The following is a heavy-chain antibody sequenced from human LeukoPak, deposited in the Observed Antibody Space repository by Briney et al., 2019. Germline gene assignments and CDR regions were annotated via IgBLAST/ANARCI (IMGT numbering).Heavy chain of an antibody. D-gene: IGHD2-21*02. J-gene: IGHJ5*02. CDR1: GFTFSSYV. Sequence: GGSLRLSCAASGFTFSSYVMSWVRQAPGKGLEWVSAISGSGGSTYYADSVKGRFTISRDNSKNTLYLQMNSLRAEDTAVYYCAKDHPPRHIVVVTAIAGFDPWGQGTLVTVSS. CDR2: ISGSGGST. V-gene: IGHV3-23*01. CDR3: AKDHPPRHIVVVTAIAGFDP.